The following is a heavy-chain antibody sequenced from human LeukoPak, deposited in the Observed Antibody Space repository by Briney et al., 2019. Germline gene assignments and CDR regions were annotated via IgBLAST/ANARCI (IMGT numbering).Heavy chain of an antibody. Sequence: SGPALVEPTQTLTLTCTFSGFSLSTNGMYLSWIRQPPGKALEWLARIDWDDDRYYNPSLKSRLTITKDTSKTQVALTMTNMDPVDTATYYCARMSYGSGPKEPNTRYGMDVWGQGTTVTVSS. CDR3: ARMSYGSGPKEPNTRYGMDV. J-gene: IGHJ6*02. CDR1: GFSLSTNGMY. CDR2: IDWDDDR. V-gene: IGHV2-70*11. D-gene: IGHD3-10*01.